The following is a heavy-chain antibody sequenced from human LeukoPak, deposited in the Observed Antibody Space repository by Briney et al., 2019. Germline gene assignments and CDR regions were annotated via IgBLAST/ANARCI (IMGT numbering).Heavy chain of an antibody. V-gene: IGHV3-21*01. D-gene: IGHD3-10*01. CDR3: AKDGLLWFGELLRSYFDY. Sequence: SGGSLRLSCAASGFTFSSYSMNWVRQAPGKGLEWVSSISSSSSYIYYADSVKGRFTISRDNAKNSLYLQMNSLRAEDTAVYYCAKDGLLWFGELLRSYFDYWGQGTLVTVSS. CDR2: ISSSSSYI. CDR1: GFTFSSYS. J-gene: IGHJ4*02.